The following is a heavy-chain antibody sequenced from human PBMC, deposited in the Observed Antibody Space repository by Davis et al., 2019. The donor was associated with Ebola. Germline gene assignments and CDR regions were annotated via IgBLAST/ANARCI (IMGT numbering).Heavy chain of an antibody. V-gene: IGHV3-53*01. D-gene: IGHD2-21*01. CDR3: TRHVSGDFWYFDL. CDR2: LYSDGRT. J-gene: IGHJ2*01. CDR1: GFVVSDKY. Sequence: PGGSLRLSCAASGFVVSDKYMSWVRQAPGRGLEWVSVLYSDGRTYYADSVRGRFTVSRDSSTNTLFLQLHSLRAEDTAMYFCTRHVSGDFWYFDLWGRGTLVTVSS.